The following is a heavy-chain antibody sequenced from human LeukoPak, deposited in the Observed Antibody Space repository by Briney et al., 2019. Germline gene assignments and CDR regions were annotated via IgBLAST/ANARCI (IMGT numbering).Heavy chain of an antibody. CDR2: ISGSGGST. J-gene: IGHJ4*02. D-gene: IGHD6-25*01. V-gene: IGHV3-23*01. CDR3: AKDSLPTSGCRGYFDY. CDR1: GFIFSSYA. Sequence: GGSLRLSCAASGFIFSSYAMSWVRQAPGKGLEWVSTISGSGGSTYYANSVKGRFTISRDNSMNTLYLQMNSLRAEDTAIYYCAKDSLPTSGCRGYFDYWGQGTLVTVSS.